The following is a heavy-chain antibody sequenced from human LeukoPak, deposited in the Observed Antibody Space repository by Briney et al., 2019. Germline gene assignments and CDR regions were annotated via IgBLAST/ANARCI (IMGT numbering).Heavy chain of an antibody. Sequence: GASVKVSCKASGYTFTSYGISWVRQAPGQGLEWMGWISAYNGNTNYAQKLQGRVTMNTDTSTRTAYMELRSLRSDDTAVYYCARAKDSYGYSGFDYWGQGTLVTVSS. CDR3: ARAKDSYGYSGFDY. V-gene: IGHV1-18*01. CDR1: GYTFTSYG. CDR2: ISAYNGNT. D-gene: IGHD5-18*01. J-gene: IGHJ4*02.